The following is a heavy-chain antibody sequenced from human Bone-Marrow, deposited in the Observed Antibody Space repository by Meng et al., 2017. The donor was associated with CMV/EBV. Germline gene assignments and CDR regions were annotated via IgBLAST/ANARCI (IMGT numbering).Heavy chain of an antibody. D-gene: IGHD2/OR15-2a*01. CDR3: ARAPLHPFHYYYYGMDV. Sequence: GESLKISCAASGFTFSRYWMSWVRQAPGKGLEWVANIKGDGSEKYYVDSVKGRFTISRENAKNSLYLQMNSLRAGDTAVYYCARAPLHPFHYYYYGMDVWGQGTTVTVSS. CDR1: GFTFSRYW. CDR2: IKGDGSEK. V-gene: IGHV3-7*01. J-gene: IGHJ6*02.